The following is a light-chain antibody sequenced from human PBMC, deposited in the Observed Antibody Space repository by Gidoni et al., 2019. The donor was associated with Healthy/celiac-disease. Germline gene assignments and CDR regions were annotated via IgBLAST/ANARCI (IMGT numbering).Light chain of an antibody. CDR3: QVWDSSSDHFWV. J-gene: IGLJ3*02. V-gene: IGLV3-21*02. CDR1: TIGSKS. CDR2: DDS. Sequence: SYVLTQPPSVSVAPGQTARITCGGNTIGSKSVHWYQKKPGQAPVLVVYDDSDRPSGIPARFSGSNSGNTATLTISRVEAVDEADYYCQVWDSSSDHFWVFGGGTELTVL.